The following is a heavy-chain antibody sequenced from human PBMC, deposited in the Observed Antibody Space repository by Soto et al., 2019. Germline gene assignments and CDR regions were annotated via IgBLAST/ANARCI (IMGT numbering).Heavy chain of an antibody. CDR2: INAGNGNT. J-gene: IGHJ3*02. D-gene: IGHD2-15*01. Sequence: QVQLVQSGAEVKKPGASVKVSCKASGYTFTSYAMHWVRQAPGQSLEWMGWINAGNGNTKYSQRFQGTVTISRDTSASPAYMELSSLRSEDTAVYYCARDVGYCSGGSCYLYGAFDIWGQGTMVTVSS. CDR1: GYTFTSYA. V-gene: IGHV1-3*01. CDR3: ARDVGYCSGGSCYLYGAFDI.